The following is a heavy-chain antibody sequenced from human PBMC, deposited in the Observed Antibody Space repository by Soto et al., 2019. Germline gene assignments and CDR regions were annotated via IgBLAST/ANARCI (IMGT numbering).Heavy chain of an antibody. J-gene: IGHJ4*02. Sequence: QITLKESGPTLVKPTQTLTLTCTFSGFSLSTSGEGVGWTRQTPGKALEWLALIYGDDNKRYSPSVKSRLTIPKETAKSQVVPTMTNLAPVDTATVDCTHGLGDCEIDYWGQGTLVTVSS. CDR3: THGLGDCEIDY. CDR1: GFSLSTSGEG. CDR2: IYGDDNK. V-gene: IGHV2-5*02. D-gene: IGHD3-16*01.